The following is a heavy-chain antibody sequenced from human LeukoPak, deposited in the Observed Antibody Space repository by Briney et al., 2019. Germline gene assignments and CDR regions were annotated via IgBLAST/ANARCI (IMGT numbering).Heavy chain of an antibody. J-gene: IGHJ6*02. D-gene: IGHD3-9*01. V-gene: IGHV3-21*01. Sequence: GWSLRLSCAASGFTVSSNYMSWVRQAPGKGLEWVSSISSSSSYIYYADSVKGRFTISRDNAKNSLYLQMNSLRDEDTAVYYCARDYDILTGYYYYGMDVWGQGTTVTVSS. CDR2: ISSSSSYI. CDR3: ARDYDILTGYYYYGMDV. CDR1: GFTVSSNY.